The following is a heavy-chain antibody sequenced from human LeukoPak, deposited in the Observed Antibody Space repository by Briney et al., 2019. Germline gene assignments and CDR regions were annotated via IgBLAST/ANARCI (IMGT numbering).Heavy chain of an antibody. Sequence: GGSLRLSCAASGFTFSSYGMSWVRQAPGKGLEWVSAISGSGGSTYYADSVKGRFTISRDNSKNTLYLQMNSLRAEDTAVYYCAKASTYSSGWSFDYWGQGTLVTVSS. CDR2: ISGSGGST. CDR3: AKASTYSSGWSFDY. CDR1: GFTFSSYG. J-gene: IGHJ4*02. V-gene: IGHV3-23*01. D-gene: IGHD6-19*01.